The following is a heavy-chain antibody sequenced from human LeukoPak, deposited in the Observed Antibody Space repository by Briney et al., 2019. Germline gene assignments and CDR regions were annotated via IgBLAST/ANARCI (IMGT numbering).Heavy chain of an antibody. CDR3: ARHGGPDYSNSHFDY. V-gene: IGHV3-21*01. CDR2: ISSSSSNI. CDR1: GFTFSSYS. D-gene: IGHD4-11*01. J-gene: IGHJ4*02. Sequence: SGGSLRLSCAASGFTFSSYSMNWVRQAPGKGLEWVSSISSSSSNIYYADSVKGRFTISRDNAKNSLYLQMNSLRAEDTAVYYCARHGGPDYSNSHFDYWGQGTLVTVSS.